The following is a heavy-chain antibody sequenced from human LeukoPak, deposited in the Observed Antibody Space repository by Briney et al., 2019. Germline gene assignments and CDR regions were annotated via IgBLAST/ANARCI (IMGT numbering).Heavy chain of an antibody. CDR1: GGSISSYY. Sequence: PSETLSLTCTVSGGSISSYYWSWIRQPPGKGLEWIGYIYYSGSTNYNPSLKSRVTISVDTSKNQFSLKLSSVTAADTAVYYCARGLVGLELRWFDPWGQGTLVTVSS. D-gene: IGHD1-7*01. CDR3: ARGLVGLELRWFDP. V-gene: IGHV4-59*12. CDR2: IYYSGST. J-gene: IGHJ5*02.